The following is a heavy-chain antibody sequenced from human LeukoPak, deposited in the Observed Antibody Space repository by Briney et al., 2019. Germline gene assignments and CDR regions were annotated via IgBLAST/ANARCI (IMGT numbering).Heavy chain of an antibody. CDR3: ARGYFRSGEHDY. CDR2: IIPILGIA. D-gene: IGHD2-21*01. J-gene: IGHJ4*02. V-gene: IGHV1-69*04. CDR1: GGTFSSNA. Sequence: SVKVSCKASGGTFSSNAISWVRQAPGQGLEWMGRIIPILGIANYAQKFQGRVTMTRNTSISTAYMELSSLRSEDTAVYYCARGYFRSGEHDYWGQGTLVTVSS.